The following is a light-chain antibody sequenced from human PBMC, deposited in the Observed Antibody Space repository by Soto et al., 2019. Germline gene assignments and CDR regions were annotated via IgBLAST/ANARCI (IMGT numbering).Light chain of an antibody. CDR3: HQRSNWPLT. CDR2: DAS. V-gene: IGKV3-11*01. CDR1: QSVFSS. J-gene: IGKJ4*01. Sequence: EIVLTQSPVTLSLSPGERATLSCRASQSVFSSLAWYQQKPGQAPRLLIYDASTRATAIPARFRGSGSGTDFTLTISSLEHEDFAVYYCHQRSNWPLTFGGGTKVEIK.